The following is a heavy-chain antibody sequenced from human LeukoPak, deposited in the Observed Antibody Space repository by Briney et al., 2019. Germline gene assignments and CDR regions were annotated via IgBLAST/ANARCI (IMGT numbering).Heavy chain of an antibody. D-gene: IGHD1-26*01. CDR3: ARDGGGSYYGDYFDY. J-gene: IGHJ4*02. CDR1: GFTFSSYA. Sequence: GGSLRLSCAASGFTFSSYAMSWVRQAPGKGLEWVSAISGSGGSTYYADSVKSRFTISRDNSKNTLYLQMNSLRAEDTAVYYCARDGGGSYYGDYFDYWGQGTLVTVSS. CDR2: ISGSGGST. V-gene: IGHV3-23*01.